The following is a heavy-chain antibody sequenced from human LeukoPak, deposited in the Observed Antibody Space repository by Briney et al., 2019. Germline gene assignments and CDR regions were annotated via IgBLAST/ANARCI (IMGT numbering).Heavy chain of an antibody. V-gene: IGHV4-31*03. CDR3: AREDGGNSPGAFDI. CDR2: IYYSGST. J-gene: IGHJ3*02. Sequence: SETLSLTCTVSGGSISSGGYYWSWIRQHPGKGLEWIGYIYYSGSTYYNPSLKSRVTISVDTSKNQFSLKLSSVTAADTAVYYCAREDGGNSPGAFDIWGQGTMVTVSS. D-gene: IGHD4-23*01. CDR1: GGSISSGGYY.